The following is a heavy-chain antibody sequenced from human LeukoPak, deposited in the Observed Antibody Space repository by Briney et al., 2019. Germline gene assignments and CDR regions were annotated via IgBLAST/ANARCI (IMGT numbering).Heavy chain of an antibody. V-gene: IGHV4-4*07. CDR1: GGSINSYY. D-gene: IGHD3-3*01. Sequence: SETLSLTCSVSGGSINSYYWSWIRQPAGKGLECLGRIYTSGSTTYNPSLKSRVTMSVDTAKNQFSLNLTSVTAADTAVYYCARWSGADAFDMWGQGTMVIVSS. CDR3: ARWSGADAFDM. CDR2: IYTSGST. J-gene: IGHJ3*02.